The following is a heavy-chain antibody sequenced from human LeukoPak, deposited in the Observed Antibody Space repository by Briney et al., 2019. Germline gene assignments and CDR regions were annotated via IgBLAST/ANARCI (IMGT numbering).Heavy chain of an antibody. J-gene: IGHJ3*02. D-gene: IGHD6-19*01. V-gene: IGHV5-51*01. CDR1: GYKSTNYW. Sequence: GESVKISCKASGYKSTNYWIAWVRQMPGKGLEWMGIVYLDDSDTKYSPSFEGQGTISADKSISSTLLQWSSLKAADTAMYYCALQIAVAGYDAYDIWGQGTMVTVSS. CDR2: VYLDDSDT. CDR3: ALQIAVAGYDAYDI.